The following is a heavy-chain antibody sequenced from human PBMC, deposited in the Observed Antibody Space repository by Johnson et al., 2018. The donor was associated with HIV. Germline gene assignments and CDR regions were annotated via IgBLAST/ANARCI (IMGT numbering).Heavy chain of an antibody. V-gene: IGHV3-66*01. CDR1: GFTVTTKY. Sequence: VQLVESGGGLVQPGGSLRLSCAASGFTVTTKYMSWVRQAPGKGLEWVSVIYSGGSTYYADSVKGRFTISRDNSKNSLYLQMNSLRAEDTAVYYCARTPSLPGAFDIWGQGTMVTVSS. CDR3: ARTPSLPGAFDI. CDR2: IYSGGST. J-gene: IGHJ3*02.